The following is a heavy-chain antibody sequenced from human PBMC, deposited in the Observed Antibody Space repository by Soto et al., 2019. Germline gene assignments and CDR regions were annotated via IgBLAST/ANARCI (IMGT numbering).Heavy chain of an antibody. D-gene: IGHD3-22*01. CDR1: GFTFSSYA. CDR2: ISGSGGST. CDR3: AKDHYQYYDSSGYPSGTDY. V-gene: IGHV3-23*01. Sequence: TGGSLRLSCAASGFTFSSYAMSWVRQAPGKGLEWVSAISGSGGSTYYADSVKGRFTISRDNSKNTLYLQMNSLRAEDTAVYYCAKDHYQYYDSSGYPSGTDYWGRGTLVTVSS. J-gene: IGHJ4*02.